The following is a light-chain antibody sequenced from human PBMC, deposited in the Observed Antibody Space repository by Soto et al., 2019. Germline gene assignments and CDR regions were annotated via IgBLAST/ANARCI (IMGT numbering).Light chain of an antibody. Sequence: EIVMTQSPATLSVSPGERATPSCRASQSVSSYLGWYQQKPGQAPRLLIYDVSNRATGIPARFSGSGSGTDFTLTISSLEPEDFAVYYCQHRYNWLITFGQGTRLEN. J-gene: IGKJ5*01. V-gene: IGKV3-11*01. CDR2: DVS. CDR3: QHRYNWLIT. CDR1: QSVSSY.